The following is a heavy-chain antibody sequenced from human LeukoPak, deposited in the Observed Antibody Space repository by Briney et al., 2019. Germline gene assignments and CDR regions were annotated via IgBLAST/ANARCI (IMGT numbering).Heavy chain of an antibody. V-gene: IGHV3-43D*03. CDR1: GFTFDDYA. D-gene: IGHD6-19*01. Sequence: PGGSLRLSCAASGFTFDDYAMHWVRQAPGKGLEWVSLISWDGGSTYYADSVKGRFTISRDNSKNSLYLQMNSLRAEDTALYYCAKDMNVAVAGRGDYGMDVWGQGTTVTVSS. CDR2: ISWDGGST. CDR3: AKDMNVAVAGRGDYGMDV. J-gene: IGHJ6*02.